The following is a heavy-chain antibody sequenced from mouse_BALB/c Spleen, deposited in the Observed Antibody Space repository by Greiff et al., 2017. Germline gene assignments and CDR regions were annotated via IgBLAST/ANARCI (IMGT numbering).Heavy chain of an antibody. Sequence: VHLVESGPGLVQPSQSLSITCTVTGFSLTSYGVHWVRQSSGKGLVWLGVLWSGGSTDYNAAFISRLSISKDNSKSQVFFKMYSLQANDTAIYYCARTTTVRRYFDYWVQGTTLPVSS. J-gene: IGHJ2*01. CDR3: ARTTTVRRYFDY. D-gene: IGHD2-2*01. CDR2: LWSGGST. CDR1: GFSLTSYG. V-gene: IGHV2-2*02.